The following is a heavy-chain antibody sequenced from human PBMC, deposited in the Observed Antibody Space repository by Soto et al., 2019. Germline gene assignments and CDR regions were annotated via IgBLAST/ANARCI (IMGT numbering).Heavy chain of an antibody. J-gene: IGHJ4*02. CDR3: ATDYCTNGVCYPQYSFDY. CDR2: ISGSGGST. CDR1: GFTFSNYA. V-gene: IGHV3-23*01. D-gene: IGHD2-8*01. Sequence: EVQLLESGGGLVQPGWSLRLSCAASGFTFSNYAMTWVRQAPGKGLEWVAVISGSGGSTYYADSVKGRFTISRDNSKNTLYLQMNSLRDEDTPVYYWATDYCTNGVCYPQYSFDYWGQGSLVTVSS.